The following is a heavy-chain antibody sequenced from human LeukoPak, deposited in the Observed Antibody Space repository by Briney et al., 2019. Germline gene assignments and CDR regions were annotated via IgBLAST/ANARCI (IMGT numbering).Heavy chain of an antibody. CDR2: ITGSGGST. CDR1: GFTFSSHA. V-gene: IGHV3-23*01. CDR3: AKDLLGIVST. J-gene: IGHJ4*02. D-gene: IGHD2-15*01. Sequence: PGGSLRLSCAASGFTFSSHAMGWVRQAPGKGLEWVSSITGSGGSTYYGDSVKGRFTIARDNSRNTLYLQMNSLRAEDTAVYYCAKDLLGIVSTWGQGTLVTVSS.